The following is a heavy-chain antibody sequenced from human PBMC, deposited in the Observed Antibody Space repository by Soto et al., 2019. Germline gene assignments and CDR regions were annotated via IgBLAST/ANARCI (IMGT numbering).Heavy chain of an antibody. CDR1: GGSFSGYY. D-gene: IGHD3-3*01. CDR3: ARGKHMYYDFWSGYPGGVWFDP. Sequence: SETLSLTCAVYGGSFSGYYWSWIRQPPGKGLEWIGEINHSGSTNYNPSLKSRVTISVDTSKNQFSLKLSSVTAADTAVYYCARGKHMYYDFWSGYPGGVWFDPWGQGTLVTVSS. CDR2: INHSGST. J-gene: IGHJ5*02. V-gene: IGHV4-34*01.